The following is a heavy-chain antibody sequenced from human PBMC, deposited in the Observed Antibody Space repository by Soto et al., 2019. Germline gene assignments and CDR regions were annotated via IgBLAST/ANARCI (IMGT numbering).Heavy chain of an antibody. V-gene: IGHV4-59*01. D-gene: IGHD6-13*01. CDR1: GGSIGSYD. CDR2: IYYSGST. CDR3: ARRAAAGTHHFDY. J-gene: IGHJ4*02. Sequence: PSETLSLTCTVSGGSIGSYDWSWIRQPPGKGLEWIGYIYYSGSTNYNPSLKSRVTISVDTSKNQFSLKLSSVTAADTAVYYCARRAAAGTHHFDYWGQGTLVTVSS.